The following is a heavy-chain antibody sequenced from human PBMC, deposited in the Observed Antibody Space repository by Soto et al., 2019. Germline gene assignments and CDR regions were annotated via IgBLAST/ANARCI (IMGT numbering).Heavy chain of an antibody. CDR1: GGAFVSYY. V-gene: IGHV4-34*01. J-gene: IGHJ5*02. CDR3: ARGRRQQLVRGVYNWFDP. D-gene: IGHD6-13*01. Sequence: PSETLSLTCAVYGGAFVSYYWSWIRQPPGKGLEWIGEINDSGSTNYNPSLKSRVTISVDTSKNQFSLKLSSVTAADTAVYYCARGRRQQLVRGVYNWFDPWGQGTLVTVSS. CDR2: INDSGST.